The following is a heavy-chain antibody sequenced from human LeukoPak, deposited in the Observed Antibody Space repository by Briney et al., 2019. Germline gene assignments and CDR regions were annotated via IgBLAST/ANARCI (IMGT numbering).Heavy chain of an antibody. CDR2: INSDGSST. Sequence: GGSLRLSCAASGFTFSSYWMHWVRQAPGKGLVWVSRINSDGSSTSYADSVKGRFTISRDNAENTLYLQMNSLRAEDTALYYCARLISWYYYYYGRDVGGKGPTVTVPS. CDR3: ARLISWYYYYYGRDV. V-gene: IGHV3-74*01. D-gene: IGHD3-10*01. J-gene: IGHJ6*04. CDR1: GFTFSSYW.